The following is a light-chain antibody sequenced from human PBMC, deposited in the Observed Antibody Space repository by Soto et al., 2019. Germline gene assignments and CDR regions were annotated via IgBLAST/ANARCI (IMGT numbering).Light chain of an antibody. CDR1: QSVSSSY. J-gene: IGKJ1*01. CDR2: GAS. CDR3: QQYSSSPRT. V-gene: IGKV3-20*01. Sequence: EIVLTQSPGTLSLSPGERATLSCRASQSVSSSYLAWYQQRPGQAPRLLIYGASSRATGIPDRFSGSGSGTDFTLTISRLEPEDFAVYYCQQYSSSPRTCGQGTRVEIK.